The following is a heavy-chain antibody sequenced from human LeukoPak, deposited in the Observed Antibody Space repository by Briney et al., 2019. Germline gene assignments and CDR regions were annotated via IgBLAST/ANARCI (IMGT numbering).Heavy chain of an antibody. CDR3: ARGELLDLTWYFQR. V-gene: IGHV1-2*02. CDR1: GYTFTSYY. Sequence: ASVKVSCKASGYTFTSYYMHWGRQAPGQGLEWMGWINPNSGGTNYAQKFQGRVTMTRNTSISTDYMELSRLRSDDTAAYYCARGELLDLTWYFQRWGQGTLVTVSS. J-gene: IGHJ1*01. CDR2: INPNSGGT. D-gene: IGHD1-26*01.